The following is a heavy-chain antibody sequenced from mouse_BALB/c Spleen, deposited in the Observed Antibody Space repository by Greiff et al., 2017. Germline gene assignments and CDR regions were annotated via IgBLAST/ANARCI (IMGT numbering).Heavy chain of an antibody. V-gene: IGHV1-54*01. Sequence: QVQLKQSGAELVRPGTSVKVSCKASGYAFTNYLIEWVKQRPGQGLEWIGVINPGSGGTNYNEKFKGKATLTADKSSSTAYMQLSSLTSDDSAVYFCARDYGSSFWFAYWGQGTLVTVSA. D-gene: IGHD1-1*01. CDR2: INPGSGGT. CDR1: GYAFTNYL. CDR3: ARDYGSSFWFAY. J-gene: IGHJ3*01.